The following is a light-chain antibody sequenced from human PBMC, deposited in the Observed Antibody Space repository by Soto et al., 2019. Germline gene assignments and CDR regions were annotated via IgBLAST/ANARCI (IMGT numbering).Light chain of an antibody. CDR3: SSYLSRRSWV. Sequence: QSALTQPASVSGSPGQSITIYCTGTSSDVGGYNYVSWYQQHPGKAPKLMIYDVSNRPSGVSNRFSGSKSGNTASLTISGLQAEDEADYYCSSYLSRRSWVFGGGTKLTVL. CDR2: DVS. J-gene: IGLJ3*02. CDR1: SSDVGGYNY. V-gene: IGLV2-14*01.